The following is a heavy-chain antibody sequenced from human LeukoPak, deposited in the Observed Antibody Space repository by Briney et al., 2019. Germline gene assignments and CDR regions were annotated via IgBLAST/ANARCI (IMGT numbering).Heavy chain of an antibody. CDR1: SRSISSYY. CDR3: ARDSAPFWSGYPYYYYYYMDV. J-gene: IGHJ6*03. Sequence: PSETLSLTCTVSSRSISSYYWSWIRQPAGKGLEWIGRIYTSGSTNYNPSLKSRVTMSVETSKKQLSLKLRSLAAAATAVYYCARDSAPFWSGYPYYYYYYMDVWGKGTTVTVSS. CDR2: IYTSGST. D-gene: IGHD3-3*01. V-gene: IGHV4-4*07.